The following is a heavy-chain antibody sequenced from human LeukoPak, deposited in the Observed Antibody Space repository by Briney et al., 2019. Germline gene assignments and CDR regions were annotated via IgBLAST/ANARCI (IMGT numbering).Heavy chain of an antibody. J-gene: IGHJ4*02. Sequence: SETLSLTCAVSDYSISSGYYWGWIRQPPGKGLEWIGSIYHSGSTYYNPSLKSRVTISVDTSKNQFSLKLSSVTAADTAVYYCASLYCSGGSCYALYFDYWGQGTLVTVSS. D-gene: IGHD2-15*01. CDR2: IYHSGST. V-gene: IGHV4-38-2*01. CDR3: ASLYCSGGSCYALYFDY. CDR1: DYSISSGYY.